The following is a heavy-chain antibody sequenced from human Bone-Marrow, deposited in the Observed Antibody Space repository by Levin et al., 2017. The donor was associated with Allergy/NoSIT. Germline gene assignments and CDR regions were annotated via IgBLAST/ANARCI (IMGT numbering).Heavy chain of an antibody. Sequence: GGSLRLSCAASGFSFSATVMSWVRQAPGKGLEWVSVIRSGGDRYLADSVKGRFSISRDYSKNTLYLQMNNLRVEDPAVYYCASMRPYGTTWAGFFDDWGQGSLVTVSS. CDR2: IRSGGDR. CDR3: ASMRPYGTTWAGFFDD. V-gene: IGHV3-23*01. J-gene: IGHJ4*02. CDR1: GFSFSATV. D-gene: IGHD1-14*01.